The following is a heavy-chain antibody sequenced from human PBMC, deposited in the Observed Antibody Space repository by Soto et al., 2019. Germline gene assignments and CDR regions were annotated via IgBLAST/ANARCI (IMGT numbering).Heavy chain of an antibody. J-gene: IGHJ4*02. CDR3: ARDLTGTPVY. D-gene: IGHD3-9*01. CDR2: ISAYNCNT. CDR1: GFTFTSYG. V-gene: IGHV1-18*01. Sequence: QVQLVQSGAEVKKPGASVKVSCKASGFTFTSYGISWVRQAPGQGRAGMGWISAYNCNTNYAQKLQGRVTMTTDTSSSTAYMELRIRRSDDTAVYYCARDLTGTPVYWGQGTLVPVSS.